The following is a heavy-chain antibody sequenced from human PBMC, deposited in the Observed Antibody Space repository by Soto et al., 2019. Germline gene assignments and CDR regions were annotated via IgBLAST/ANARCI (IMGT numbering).Heavy chain of an antibody. J-gene: IGHJ4*02. Sequence: ASVKVSCKASGGTFSSYAISWVRQAPGQGLEWMGGIIPIFGTANYAQKFQGRVTITADESTSTAYMELSSLRSEDTAVYYCARSNYCSSTSCYLDYWGQGTLVTVS. V-gene: IGHV1-69*13. CDR3: ARSNYCSSTSCYLDY. D-gene: IGHD2-2*01. CDR2: IIPIFGTA. CDR1: GGTFSSYA.